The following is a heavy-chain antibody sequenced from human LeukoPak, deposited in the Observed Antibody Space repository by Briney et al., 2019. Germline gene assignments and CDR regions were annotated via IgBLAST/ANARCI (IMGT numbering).Heavy chain of an antibody. J-gene: IGHJ4*02. CDR1: GYSISSGYY. Sequence: SETLSLTCTVSGYSISSGYYWGWIRQPPGKGLEWIGSIYHSGSTYYNPSLKSRVTISVDTSKNQFSLKLSSVTAADTAVYYCASRVVEIDYWGQGTLVTVSS. CDR2: IYHSGST. CDR3: ASRVVEIDY. D-gene: IGHD2-15*01. V-gene: IGHV4-38-2*02.